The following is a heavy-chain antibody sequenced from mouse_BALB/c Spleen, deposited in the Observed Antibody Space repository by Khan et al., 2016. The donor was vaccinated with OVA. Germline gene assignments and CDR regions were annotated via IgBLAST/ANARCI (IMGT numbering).Heavy chain of an antibody. D-gene: IGHD2-3*01. CDR2: IRSKSNNYAT. CDR3: VRTSYDGCYEWFNY. CDR1: GFTINTFA. V-gene: IGHV10-1*02. Sequence: EVQLVETGGGLMQPKGSLKLSCAASGFTINTFAMDWVRQAPGKGLEWVARIRSKSNNYATYYADSVKDSLTISRDDSQSMLYLQMNNLKTVEPAMYYCVRTSYDGCYEWFNYWGKGTLVTVSA. J-gene: IGHJ3*01.